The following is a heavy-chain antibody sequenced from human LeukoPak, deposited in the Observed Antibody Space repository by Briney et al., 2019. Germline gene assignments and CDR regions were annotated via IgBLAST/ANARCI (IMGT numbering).Heavy chain of an antibody. Sequence: PSETLSLTCAVYGGSFSGYYWSWIRQPPGKGLEWIGEINHSGSTNYNPSPKSRVTISVDTSKNQFSLKLSSVTAADTAVYYCARWLLSRDAFDIWGQGTMVTVSS. CDR1: GGSFSGYY. D-gene: IGHD5-12*01. CDR3: ARWLLSRDAFDI. J-gene: IGHJ3*02. V-gene: IGHV4-34*01. CDR2: INHSGST.